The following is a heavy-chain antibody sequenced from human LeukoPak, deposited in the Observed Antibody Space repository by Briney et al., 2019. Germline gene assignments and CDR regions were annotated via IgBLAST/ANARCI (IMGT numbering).Heavy chain of an antibody. CDR2: IYYNGST. CDR1: GGSLSSGDYY. D-gene: IGHD3-3*01. CDR3: ARVAPITIFGVVTSSGRRAFDI. V-gene: IGHV4-30-4*08. Sequence: SETLSLTCTVSGGSLSSGDYYWSWIRQPPGKGLEWIGYIYYNGSTYYNPSLKSRVTISVDTSKNQFSLKLSSVTAADTAVHYCARVAPITIFGVVTSSGRRAFDIWGQGTMVTVSS. J-gene: IGHJ3*02.